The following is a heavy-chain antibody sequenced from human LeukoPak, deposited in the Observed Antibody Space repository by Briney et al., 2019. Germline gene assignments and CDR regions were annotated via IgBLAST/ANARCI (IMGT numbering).Heavy chain of an antibody. CDR3: AKDLVVITHGGAFDI. D-gene: IGHD3-22*01. Sequence: GGSLRLSYAASGFTFSSYAMSWVRQAPGKGLEWVSAISGSGGSTYYADSVKGRFTISRDNSKNTLYLQMNSLRAEDTAVYYCAKDLVVITHGGAFDIWGQGTMVTVSS. CDR1: GFTFSSYA. V-gene: IGHV3-23*01. CDR2: ISGSGGST. J-gene: IGHJ3*02.